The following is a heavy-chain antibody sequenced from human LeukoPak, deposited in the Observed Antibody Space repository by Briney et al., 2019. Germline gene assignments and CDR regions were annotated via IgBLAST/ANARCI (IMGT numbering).Heavy chain of an antibody. CDR2: IHPKTGDT. CDR1: GYTFTGYY. V-gene: IGHV1-2*02. J-gene: IGHJ4*02. Sequence: VASVKVSCKASGYTFTGYYMHWVRQAPGRGLEWMGWIHPKTGDTNYVEKFQGRVTMTRDTSINTVCMDLSLTSDDTAVYYCAKFDQDWGTFDYWGQGTVVTVSS. D-gene: IGHD7-27*01. CDR3: AKFDQDWGTFDY.